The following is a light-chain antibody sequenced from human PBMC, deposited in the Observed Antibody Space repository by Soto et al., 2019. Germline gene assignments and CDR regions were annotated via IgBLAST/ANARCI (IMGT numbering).Light chain of an antibody. V-gene: IGLV1-47*01. Sequence: QLVLTQPPSASGTPGQRVTISCSGGGSNIGSNYVYWYQQLPVTAPKLLIYANNERPSGVPDRFSGSKSGTSASLVISGLRSEDEADYYCAAWDDSLRGLVFGGGTKVTVL. CDR2: ANN. CDR3: AAWDDSLRGLV. J-gene: IGLJ2*01. CDR1: GSNIGSNY.